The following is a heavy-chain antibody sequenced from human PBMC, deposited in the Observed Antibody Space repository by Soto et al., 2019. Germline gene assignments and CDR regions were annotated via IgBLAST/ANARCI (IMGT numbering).Heavy chain of an antibody. J-gene: IGHJ5*02. CDR1: GYTLSSYH. Sequence: ASVTVSCKASGYTLSSYHINWVRQATGEGLEWMGWMNPNRGNTDYAQKFRGRVTITADESTSTAYMELSSLRSEDTAVYYCARVPSWEWHDYGGNSGNWFDPWGQGTLVTVSS. CDR2: MNPNRGNT. D-gene: IGHD4-17*01. CDR3: ARVPSWEWHDYGGNSGNWFDP. V-gene: IGHV1-8*03.